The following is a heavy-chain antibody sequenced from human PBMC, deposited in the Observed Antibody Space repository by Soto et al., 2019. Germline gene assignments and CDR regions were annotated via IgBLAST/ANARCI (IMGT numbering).Heavy chain of an antibody. Sequence: QVQLVESGGGVVQPGRSLRLSCAASGFTFSSYAMHWVRQAPGKGLEWVAVISYDGSNKYYADSVKGRFTISRHNSKNTLYLQMNSLRAEDTAVYYCARHADYWGQGTLVTVSS. CDR3: ARHADY. CDR1: GFTFSSYA. J-gene: IGHJ4*02. CDR2: ISYDGSNK. V-gene: IGHV3-30-3*01.